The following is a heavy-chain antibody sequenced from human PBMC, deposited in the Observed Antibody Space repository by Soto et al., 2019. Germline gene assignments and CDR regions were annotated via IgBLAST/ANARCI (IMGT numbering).Heavy chain of an antibody. CDR2: ISSSSSYI. Sequence: PEGSLRLSCAASGFTFSSYSMNWVRQAPGKGLEWVSSISSSSSYIYYADSVKGRFTISRDNAKNSLYLQMNSLRAEDTAVYYCARDLLDEYSDTPMDYYYYGMDVWGQGTTVTVSS. J-gene: IGHJ6*02. D-gene: IGHD5-18*01. V-gene: IGHV3-21*01. CDR1: GFTFSSYS. CDR3: ARDLLDEYSDTPMDYYYYGMDV.